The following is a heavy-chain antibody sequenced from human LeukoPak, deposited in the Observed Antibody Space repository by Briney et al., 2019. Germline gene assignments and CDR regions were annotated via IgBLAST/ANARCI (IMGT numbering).Heavy chain of an antibody. CDR1: GGSISSSAYH. V-gene: IGHV4-39*02. CDR3: ARDAPRGYSYGLFDY. J-gene: IGHJ4*02. D-gene: IGHD5-18*01. Sequence: SETLSLTCTVSGGSISSSAYHWGWIRQPPGKGLEWIGSIQYGGSTYYNPSLKSRVIIFVDTSKNQFSLNLRFVIAADTAVYYCARDAPRGYSYGLFDYWGQGTLVTVSS. CDR2: IQYGGST.